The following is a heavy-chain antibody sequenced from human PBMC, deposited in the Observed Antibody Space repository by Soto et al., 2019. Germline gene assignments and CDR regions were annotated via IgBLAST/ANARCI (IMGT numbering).Heavy chain of an antibody. D-gene: IGHD3-3*01. CDR1: GFTFSSYG. Sequence: GGSLRLSCAASGFTFSSYGMHWVRQAPGKGLEWVAVIWYDGSNKYYADSVKGRFTISRDNSKNTLYLQMNSLRAEDTAVYYCAGFTIFGEVDYYYYGMDVWGQGTTVTVSS. CDR2: IWYDGSNK. V-gene: IGHV3-33*01. CDR3: AGFTIFGEVDYYYYGMDV. J-gene: IGHJ6*02.